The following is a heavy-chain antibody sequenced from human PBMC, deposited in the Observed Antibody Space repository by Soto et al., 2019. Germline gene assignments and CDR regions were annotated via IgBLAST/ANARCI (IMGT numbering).Heavy chain of an antibody. J-gene: IGHJ4*02. D-gene: IGHD6-13*01. V-gene: IGHV6-1*01. Sequence: SQTLSLTCAISGDSVSSNIVTWDWIRQSPSRGLEWLGRTYYRSQWFNDYAVSVKSRMTINADTSKNQFSLQLNYVTPEDTAVYYCARLIGTSWFVGWGQGTPVTVSS. CDR3: ARLIGTSWFVG. CDR2: TYYRSQWFN. CDR1: GDSVSSNIVT.